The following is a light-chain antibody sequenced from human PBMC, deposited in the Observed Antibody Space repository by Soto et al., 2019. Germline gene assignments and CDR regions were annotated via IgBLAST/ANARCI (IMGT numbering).Light chain of an antibody. CDR1: QSISSY. J-gene: IGKJ2*01. V-gene: IGKV1-39*01. Sequence: DIQMTQSPSSLSASVGDRDTITCRASQSISSYLNWYQQKPGKAPKLLIYAASSLQSGVPSRFSGSGSGTDFTLTISSLQPEDFATYYCQQSYSTRYTFGQGTKLEIK. CDR3: QQSYSTRYT. CDR2: AAS.